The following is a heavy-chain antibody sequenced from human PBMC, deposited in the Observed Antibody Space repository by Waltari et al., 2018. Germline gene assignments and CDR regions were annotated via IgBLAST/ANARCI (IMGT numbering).Heavy chain of an antibody. J-gene: IGHJ6*02. V-gene: IGHV1-18*01. D-gene: IGHD3-3*01. CDR3: AIFGVGPYYYYYGMDV. CDR2: ISAYNGNT. Sequence: QVQLVQSGAEVKKPGASVKVSCKASGYTFTSYGISWVRQAPGQGLEWMGWISAYNGNTNYAQKLQGRVNMTTDTSTSTAYMELRSLRSDDTAVYYCAIFGVGPYYYYYGMDVWGQGTTVTVSS. CDR1: GYTFTSYG.